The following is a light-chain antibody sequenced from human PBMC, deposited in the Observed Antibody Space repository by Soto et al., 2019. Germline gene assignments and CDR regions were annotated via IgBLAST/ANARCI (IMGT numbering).Light chain of an antibody. CDR3: QQYNSYSPT. CDR2: DVS. CDR1: QTISSW. Sequence: DIQMTQSPSTLSGSVGDRVTITCRASQTISSWLAWYQQKPGKAPKLLIYDVSSLESGVPSRFSGSGSGTEFTLTISSLQPDDFATYYCQQYNSYSPTFGQGTKVDIK. J-gene: IGKJ1*01. V-gene: IGKV1-5*01.